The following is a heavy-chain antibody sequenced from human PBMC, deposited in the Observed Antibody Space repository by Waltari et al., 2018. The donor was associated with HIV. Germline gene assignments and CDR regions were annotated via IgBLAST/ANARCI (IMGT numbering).Heavy chain of an antibody. CDR3: ARGCFSGSYPYFDY. V-gene: IGHV4-39*07. CDR2: IYYSVGT. J-gene: IGHJ4*02. D-gene: IGHD1-26*01. CDR1: GGSISSSSYY. Sequence: QLQLQESGPGLVKPSETLSLTCTVSGGSISSSSYYWGWIRQPPGKGLEWIGNIYYSVGTYYNPSLKSRVSRSVDPSKNQFSLNLSSGTSADTAVYYWARGCFSGSYPYFDYWGQGTLVTVSS.